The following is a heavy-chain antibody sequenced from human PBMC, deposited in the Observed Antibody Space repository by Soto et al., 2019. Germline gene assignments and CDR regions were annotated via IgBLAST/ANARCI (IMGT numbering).Heavy chain of an antibody. V-gene: IGHV1-18*01. J-gene: IGHJ4*02. CDR3: ARDQRRNFDY. Sequence: ASVKVSCKASGYTFTSYAMHWVRQAPGQGLEWMGWISTSKGNTNYAQKFQGRVTMTTDTSTSTAYMELRSLRSDDTAVYYCARDQRRNFDYWGQGTLVTVSS. CDR2: ISTSKGNT. CDR1: GYTFTSYA.